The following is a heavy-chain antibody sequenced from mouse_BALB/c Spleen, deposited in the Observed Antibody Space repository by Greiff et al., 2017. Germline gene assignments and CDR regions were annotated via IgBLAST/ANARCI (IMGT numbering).Heavy chain of an antibody. J-gene: IGHJ1*01. CDR1: GYTFSSYW. Sequence: QVQLQQSGAELMKPGASVKISCKATGYTFSSYWIEWVKQRPGHGLEWIGEILPGSGSTNYNEKLKGKATFTADTSSNTAYMQLSSLTSEDSAVYYCARATGYWYFDVWGAGTTVTVSS. D-gene: IGHD4-1*01. CDR2: ILPGSGST. V-gene: IGHV1-9*01. CDR3: ARATGYWYFDV.